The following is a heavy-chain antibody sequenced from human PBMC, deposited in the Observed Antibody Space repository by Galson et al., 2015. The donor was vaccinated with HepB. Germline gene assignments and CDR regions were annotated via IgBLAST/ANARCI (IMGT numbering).Heavy chain of an antibody. V-gene: IGHV4-39*01. CDR1: GGSISSLSYY. J-gene: IGHJ3*02. CDR3: ARPQGLVRGPFPGSDAFNI. D-gene: IGHD6-19*01. CDR2: IYYSGTT. Sequence: ETLSLTCTVSGGSISSLSYYWVWIRQSPGKGLEWIGSIYYSGTTYYNPSLKSRVTMSVDTYKNQFSLKLNSVTAADTAVYHCARPQGLVRGPFPGSDAFNIWGQGTKVTVSA.